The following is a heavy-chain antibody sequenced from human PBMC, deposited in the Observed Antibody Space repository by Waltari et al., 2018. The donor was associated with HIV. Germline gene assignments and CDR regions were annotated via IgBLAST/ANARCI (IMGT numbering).Heavy chain of an antibody. CDR1: GGTFSSYA. CDR2: VLPILGTA. J-gene: IGHJ4*02. Sequence: QVQLVQSGAEVKKPGSSVKVSCKASGGTFSSYAISWVRPAPGHGLEGLGGVLPILGTANYAQKFQGRVTITADESTSTAYMELSSLRSEDTAVYYCARDQGIAVAGAFDYWGQGTLVTVSS. CDR3: ARDQGIAVAGAFDY. V-gene: IGHV1-69*01. D-gene: IGHD6-19*01.